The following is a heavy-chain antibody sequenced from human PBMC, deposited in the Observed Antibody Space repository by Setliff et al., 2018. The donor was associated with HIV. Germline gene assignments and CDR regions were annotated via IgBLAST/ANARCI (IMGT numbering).Heavy chain of an antibody. CDR1: GGTFSSYP. CDR3: ARDSGVSSGWKNWFDS. V-gene: IGHV1-69*13. J-gene: IGHJ5*01. CDR2: IIPIFGAT. Sequence: SVKVSCKASGGTFSSYPISWVRQAPGQGLEWMGGIIPIFGATHYAQKFQGRVTVTADESTSTAYMQLSSLRSDDTAVYYCARDSGVSSGWKNWFDSWGQGTLVTVSS. D-gene: IGHD6-19*01.